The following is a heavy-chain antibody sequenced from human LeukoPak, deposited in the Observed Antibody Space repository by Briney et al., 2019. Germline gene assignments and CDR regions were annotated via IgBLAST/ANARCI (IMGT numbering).Heavy chain of an antibody. D-gene: IGHD5-12*01. CDR2: INWNGGST. Sequence: TGGFLRLSCAAAGFTFDDYVMSWVRQAPGKGLELVSGINWNGGSTGYADSVKGRFTISRDNAKNSLYLQMNSLRAEDTALYYCARETNSGYDNYYYYYMDVWGKGTTVTVSS. CDR1: GFTFDDYV. J-gene: IGHJ6*03. CDR3: ARETNSGYDNYYYYYMDV. V-gene: IGHV3-20*04.